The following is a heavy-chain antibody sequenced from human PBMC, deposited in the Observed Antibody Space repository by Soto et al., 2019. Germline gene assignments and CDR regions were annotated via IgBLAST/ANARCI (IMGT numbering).Heavy chain of an antibody. CDR1: GYNFTSYG. Sequence: QVQLVQSGADVKKPGASVKVSCKASGYNFTSYGISWVRQAPGQGLEWMGWISPHNDRTKYARSFQDRVTMTTETPTGTVYMELGSLRSDDTAVYYCARDLYYSSGRYFDHDAFDIWGQGTVVTVSS. CDR3: ARDLYYSSGRYFDHDAFDI. V-gene: IGHV1-18*01. J-gene: IGHJ3*02. CDR2: ISPHNDRT. D-gene: IGHD6-19*01.